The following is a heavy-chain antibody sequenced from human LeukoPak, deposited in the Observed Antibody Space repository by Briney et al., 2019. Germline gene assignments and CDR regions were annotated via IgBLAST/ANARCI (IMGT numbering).Heavy chain of an antibody. J-gene: IGHJ3*02. CDR2: IYYSGST. D-gene: IGHD4-17*01. CDR1: GGSISSSSYY. CDR3: ARVHPRDYGDYAGAFDI. V-gene: IGHV4-39*07. Sequence: PSETLSLTCTVSGGSISSSSYYWGWIRQPPGKGLEWIGSIYYSGSTYYNPSLKSRVTISVDTSKNQFSLKLSSVTAADTAVYYCARVHPRDYGDYAGAFDIWGQGTMVTVSS.